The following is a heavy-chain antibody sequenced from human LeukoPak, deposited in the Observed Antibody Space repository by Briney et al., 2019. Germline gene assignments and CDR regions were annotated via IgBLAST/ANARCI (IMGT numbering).Heavy chain of an antibody. V-gene: IGHV1-69*05. J-gene: IGHJ4*02. D-gene: IGHD4-17*01. CDR1: GGTFSSYA. CDR2: IIPIFGTA. CDR3: ARGVVWNDYGDYGGFLY. Sequence: GASVKVSCKASGGTFSSYAISWVRQAPGQGLEWMGRIIPIFGTANYAQKFQGRVTITTDESTSTAYMELSSLRSEDTAVYYCARGVVWNDYGDYGGFLYWGQGTLVTVSS.